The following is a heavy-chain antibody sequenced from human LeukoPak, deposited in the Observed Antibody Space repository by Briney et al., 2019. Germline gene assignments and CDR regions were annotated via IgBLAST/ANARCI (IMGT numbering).Heavy chain of an antibody. J-gene: IGHJ6*03. CDR3: ARGLRWVGYYYYCMDV. D-gene: IGHD4-23*01. CDR2: INWNGGST. Sequence: GGSLRLSCAASGFTFDDYGMNWVRQAPGKGLEWVSGINWNGGSTGYADSVKGRFTISRDNAKNSLYLQMNSLRAEDTALYYCARGLRWVGYYYYCMDVWGKGTTVTVSS. CDR1: GFTFDDYG. V-gene: IGHV3-20*04.